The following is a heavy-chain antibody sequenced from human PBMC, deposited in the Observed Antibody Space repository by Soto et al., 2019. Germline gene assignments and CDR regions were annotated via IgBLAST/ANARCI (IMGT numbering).Heavy chain of an antibody. Sequence: SETLSLTCTVSGGSISSSSYYWGWIRQPPGKGLEWIGSIYYSGSTYYNPSLKSRVTISVDTSKNQFSLKLSSVTAADTAVYYCARSIAAAASSYYYYYGMDVWGQGTTVTVSS. CDR2: IYYSGST. CDR3: ARSIAAAASSYYYYYGMDV. V-gene: IGHV4-39*01. CDR1: GGSISSSSYY. D-gene: IGHD6-13*01. J-gene: IGHJ6*02.